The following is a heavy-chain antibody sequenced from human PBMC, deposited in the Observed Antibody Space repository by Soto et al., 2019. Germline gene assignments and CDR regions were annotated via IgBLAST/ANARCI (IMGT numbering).Heavy chain of an antibody. V-gene: IGHV4-4*02. J-gene: IGHJ4*02. Sequence: QVQLQESGPGLVKPSETLSLTCAVSGASITDNNWWSWVRQSPGKGLEWIGEVVHWGTSNYNPSLGSRVTVAMDSSKSQVSLTLISVTAADSAVYYCARHVGVPGTRGFDYWGQGILVTVSS. D-gene: IGHD6-19*01. CDR2: VVHWGTS. CDR3: ARHVGVPGTRGFDY. CDR1: GASITDNNW.